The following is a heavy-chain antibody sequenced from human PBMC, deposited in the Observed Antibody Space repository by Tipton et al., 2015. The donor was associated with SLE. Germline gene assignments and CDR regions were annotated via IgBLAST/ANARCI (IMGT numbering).Heavy chain of an antibody. CDR2: ISYSGST. CDR3: ARDRYGSSWYYFDS. V-gene: IGHV4-59*01. Sequence: QVQLVQSGGVLVKPGRSLRLSCAASGFTFSDYYLGWIRQPPGKALEWIGYISYSGSTYYNPSLKSRVTILVDTSKNEVSLELRSVTGADTAVYYCARDRYGSSWYYFDSWGQGTVVSVPS. CDR1: GFTFSDYY. J-gene: IGHJ4*02. D-gene: IGHD6-13*01.